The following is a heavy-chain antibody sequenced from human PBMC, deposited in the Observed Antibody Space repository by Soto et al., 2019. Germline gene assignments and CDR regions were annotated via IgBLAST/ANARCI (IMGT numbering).Heavy chain of an antibody. CDR3: ARFHRVLWIGELIFYYYGMDV. CDR2: INHSGST. V-gene: IGHV4-34*01. Sequence: QVQLQQWGAGLLKPSETLSLTCAVYGGSFSGYYWSWIRQPPGKGLEWIGEINHSGSTNYNPSVKSRVTISVDTSKNQFSLKLSSVTVADTAVYYCARFHRVLWIGELIFYYYGMDVWGQGTTVTVSS. CDR1: GGSFSGYY. D-gene: IGHD3-10*01. J-gene: IGHJ6*02.